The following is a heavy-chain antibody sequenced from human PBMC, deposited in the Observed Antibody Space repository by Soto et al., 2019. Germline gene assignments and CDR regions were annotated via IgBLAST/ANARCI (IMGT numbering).Heavy chain of an antibody. Sequence: EVDLVESGGGLAQPGRSLRLSCVASGFTFDDHGMHWGRQIPGRGLEWVSGISWNSGSIGYAESVKGRFTIFRDNAKNSLYLEMNSLRQEDTALYYCVRDTSSGWHLKDHWGQGVQVSVSS. D-gene: IGHD3-9*01. CDR1: GFTFDDHG. CDR3: VRDTSSGWHLKDH. CDR2: ISWNSGSI. V-gene: IGHV3-9*01. J-gene: IGHJ4*02.